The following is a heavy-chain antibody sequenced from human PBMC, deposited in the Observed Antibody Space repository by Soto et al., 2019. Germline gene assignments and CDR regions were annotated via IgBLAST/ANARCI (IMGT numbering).Heavy chain of an antibody. J-gene: IGHJ1*01. V-gene: IGHV4-30-4*01. Sequence: SETLSLTCTVSGGSISSGDYYWSWIRQPPGKGLEWIGYIYYSGSTYYNPSLKSRVTISIDTSKNQFSLKLSSVTAADTAVYYCAGGVFCGGDGGYLDFSPHGARGTLVPV. CDR2: IYYSGST. CDR1: GGSISSGDYY. D-gene: IGHD2-21*02. CDR3: AGGVFCGGDGGYLDFSPH.